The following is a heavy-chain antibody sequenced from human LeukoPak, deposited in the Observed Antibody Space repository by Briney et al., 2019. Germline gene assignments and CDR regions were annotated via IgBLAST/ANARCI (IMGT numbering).Heavy chain of an antibody. D-gene: IGHD2-8*01. CDR2: ISSGGST. V-gene: IGHV3-23*01. Sequence: GGSLRLSCAASGFTLRSYTMGWVRQAPGKGLEWVSTISSGGSTYYPDSMKGRFTISRDNSKNTLYLQMNSLRGEDTAVYYCAKGGVMGARETDYWGQRTLVTVSS. J-gene: IGHJ4*02. CDR3: AKGGVMGARETDY. CDR1: GFTLRSYT.